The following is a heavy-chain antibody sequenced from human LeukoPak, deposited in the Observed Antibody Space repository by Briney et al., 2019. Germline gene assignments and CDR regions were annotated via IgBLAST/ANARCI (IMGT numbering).Heavy chain of an antibody. CDR1: GYTFTSYG. J-gene: IGHJ4*02. Sequence: ASVKVSCKASGYTFTSYGISWVRQAPGQGLEWMGWISAYNGNTNYAQKLQGRVTMTTDTSTSTAYMELRSLRSDDTAIYYCVRTPPNWGFDYWGQGTLVTVSS. D-gene: IGHD7-27*01. CDR2: ISAYNGNT. V-gene: IGHV1-18*01. CDR3: VRTPPNWGFDY.